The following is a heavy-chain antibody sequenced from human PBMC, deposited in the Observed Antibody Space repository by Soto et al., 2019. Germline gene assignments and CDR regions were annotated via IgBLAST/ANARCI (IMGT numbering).Heavy chain of an antibody. J-gene: IGHJ4*02. CDR2: ISGSGDST. CDR1: GFTFSSYA. CDR3: ANRYYFDL. V-gene: IGHV3-23*01. Sequence: EVQLLESGGGLVQPGGSLRLSCAASGFTFSSYAMSWVRQAPGKGLEWVSTISGSGDSTYYADSVKGRFTISRDNSKNTLFLQMNSLRAEDTAVYYCANRYYFDLWGQGTLVTVSS.